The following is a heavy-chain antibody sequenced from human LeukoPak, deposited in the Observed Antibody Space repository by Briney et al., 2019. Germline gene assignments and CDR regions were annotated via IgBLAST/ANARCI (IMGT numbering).Heavy chain of an antibody. CDR3: ARILSDSSGTGVDY. CDR2: IDWDDDK. CDR1: GFSLSTSGRR. Sequence: SGPALVKPTQTLTLTCTFSGFSLSTSGRRVGWIRQPPGKALEWLARIDWDDDKCYSTSLRTRLTITKDTYKNQVVLAMTNMDPVDTATYYCARILSDSSGTGVDYWGQGTLVTVSS. D-gene: IGHD6-19*01. V-gene: IGHV2-70*04. J-gene: IGHJ4*02.